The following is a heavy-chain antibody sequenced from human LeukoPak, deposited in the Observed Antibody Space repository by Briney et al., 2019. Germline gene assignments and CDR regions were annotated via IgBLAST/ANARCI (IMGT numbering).Heavy chain of an antibody. D-gene: IGHD6-19*01. J-gene: IGHJ4*02. V-gene: IGHV3-23*01. CDR2: ISGSGGST. CDR3: AKDRGTGWHYFDS. Sequence: GGSLRLSCAASGFTFSSYGMSWVRQAPGKGLEWVSAISGSGGSTYYADSVKGRFSISRDNAKNTLYLQMDSLRREDTALYYCAKDRGTGWHYFDSWGQGILVTVSS. CDR1: GFTFSSYG.